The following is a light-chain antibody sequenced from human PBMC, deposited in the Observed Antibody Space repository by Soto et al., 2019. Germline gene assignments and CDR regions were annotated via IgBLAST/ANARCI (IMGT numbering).Light chain of an antibody. CDR1: SSDVGGYDY. J-gene: IGLJ1*01. CDR2: DVN. V-gene: IGLV2-14*01. Sequence: QSVLTQPASVSGSPGQSITISCTGTSSDVGGYDYVSWYQQLPGKAPKLLIYDVNNRPSGVSHRFSGSKSGNTASLTISGFQAEDEADYYCSSYAGSSTFVFGTGTKVTVL. CDR3: SSYAGSSTFV.